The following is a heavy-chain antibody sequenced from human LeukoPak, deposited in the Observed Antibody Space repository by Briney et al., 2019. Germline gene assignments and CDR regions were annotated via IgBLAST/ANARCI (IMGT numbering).Heavy chain of an antibody. J-gene: IGHJ3*02. Sequence: SVKVSCKASGYTFTSYGISWVRQAPGQGLEWMGRIIPILGIANHAQKFQGRVTITADKSTSTAYMELSSLRSEDTAVYYCARQRVSLDAFDIWGQGTMVTISS. CDR3: ARQRVSLDAFDI. CDR1: GYTFTSYG. CDR2: IIPILGIA. D-gene: IGHD3-3*02. V-gene: IGHV1-69*04.